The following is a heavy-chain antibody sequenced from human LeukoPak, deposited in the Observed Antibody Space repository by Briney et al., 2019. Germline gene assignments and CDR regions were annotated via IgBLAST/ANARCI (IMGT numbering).Heavy chain of an antibody. J-gene: IGHJ4*02. D-gene: IGHD3-9*01. V-gene: IGHV3-23*01. CDR3: AKSSSYDILTHY. CDR2: ISGSGVST. CDR1: GFTLSRYA. Sequence: GGSLRLSSAPSGFTLSRYAMSWVRPAPERGLEWVSAISGSGVSTYYADSVKGRFTISRDNSKNTLYLQMNSLRAEDTAVYYCAKSSSYDILTHYWGQGTLVTVSS.